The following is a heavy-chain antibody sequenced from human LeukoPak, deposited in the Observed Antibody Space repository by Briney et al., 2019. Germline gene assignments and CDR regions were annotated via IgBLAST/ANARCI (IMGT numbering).Heavy chain of an antibody. Sequence: SETLSLTCAVYGGSFSGYYWSWIRQPPGKGLEWIGEINHSGSTNYNPSLKGRVTISVDTSKNQFSLKLSSVTAADTAVYYCARLDVVVPAAAFDYWGQGTLVTVSS. CDR3: ARLDVVVPAAAFDY. J-gene: IGHJ4*02. CDR2: INHSGST. V-gene: IGHV4-34*01. D-gene: IGHD2-2*01. CDR1: GGSFSGYY.